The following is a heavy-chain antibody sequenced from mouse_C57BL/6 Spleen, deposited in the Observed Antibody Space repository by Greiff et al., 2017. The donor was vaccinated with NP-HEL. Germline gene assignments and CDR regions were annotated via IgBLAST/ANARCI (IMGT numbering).Heavy chain of an antibody. J-gene: IGHJ4*01. CDR2: IWTGGGT. CDR1: GFSLTSYA. CDR3: ARDPSYYYGSSYEAMDY. Sequence: VQLQESGPGLVAPSQSLSITCTVSGFSLTSYAISWVRQPPGKGLEWLGVIWTGGGTNYNSALKSRLSISKDNSKSQVFLKMNSLQTDDTARYYCARDPSYYYGSSYEAMDYWGQGTSVTVSS. V-gene: IGHV2-9-1*01. D-gene: IGHD1-1*01.